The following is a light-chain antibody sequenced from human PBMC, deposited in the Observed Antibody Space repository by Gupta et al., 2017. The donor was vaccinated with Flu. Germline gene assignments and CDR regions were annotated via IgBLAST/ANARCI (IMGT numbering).Light chain of an antibody. CDR1: SSNIGAGYD. V-gene: IGLV1-40*01. J-gene: IGLJ1*01. CDR3: QSYDSSLSGYV. Sequence: QSVLTQPPSLSGAPGQRVTISCTGSSSNIGAGYDVHWYQQLPGTAPKLLIYVNRNRPSGVPDRFSGSKSGTSASLAITGLQAEDEADYYCQSYDSSLSGYVFGTGTKVTVL. CDR2: VNR.